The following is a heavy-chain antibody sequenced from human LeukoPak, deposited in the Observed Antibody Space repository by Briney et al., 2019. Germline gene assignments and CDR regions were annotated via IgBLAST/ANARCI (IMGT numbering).Heavy chain of an antibody. Sequence: SETLSLTCTVSGGSISCSSYYWGWIRQPPGKGLEWIGSIYYSGSTYYNPSLKSRVTISVDTSKNQFSLKLSSVTAADTAVYYCATGDFWSGYYGRDAFDIWGQGTMVTVSS. CDR1: GGSISCSSYY. J-gene: IGHJ3*02. CDR2: IYYSGST. CDR3: ATGDFWSGYYGRDAFDI. V-gene: IGHV4-39*01. D-gene: IGHD3-3*01.